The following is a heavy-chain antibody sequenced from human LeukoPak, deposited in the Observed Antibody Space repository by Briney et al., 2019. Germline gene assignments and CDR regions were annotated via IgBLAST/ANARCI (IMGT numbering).Heavy chain of an antibody. V-gene: IGHV1-18*01. CDR1: GYTFTSYG. Sequence: ASVKVSCKASGYTFTSYGISWVRQAPGQGLEGMGWISAYNGNTNYAQKLQGRVTMTTDTSTSTAYMELRSLRSDDTAVYYCARLSGFTASNDFWSGYHLNWFDPWAREPWSPSP. CDR2: ISAYNGNT. CDR3: ARLSGFTASNDFWSGYHLNWFDP. D-gene: IGHD3-3*01. J-gene: IGHJ5*02.